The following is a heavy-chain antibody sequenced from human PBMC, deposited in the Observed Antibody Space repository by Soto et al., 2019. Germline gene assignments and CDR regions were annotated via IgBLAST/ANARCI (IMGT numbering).Heavy chain of an antibody. CDR2: IIPILGIA. V-gene: IGHV1-69*08. D-gene: IGHD1-1*01. Sequence: QVQLVQSGAEVKKPGSSVKVSCKASGGTFSSYTISWVRQAPGQGLEWMGRIIPILGIANYAQKFQGGVTITADKSTSTAYMELSSRRSEDTAVYYCARDQTGMGGNDAFDIWGQGIMVTVSS. CDR3: ARDQTGMGGNDAFDI. CDR1: GGTFSSYT. J-gene: IGHJ3*02.